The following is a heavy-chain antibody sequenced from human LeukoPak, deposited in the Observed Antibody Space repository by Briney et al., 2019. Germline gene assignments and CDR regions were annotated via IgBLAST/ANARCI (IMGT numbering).Heavy chain of an antibody. J-gene: IGHJ4*02. CDR2: IWADGSNS. CDR1: GFTFTSFT. Sequence: GRSLRLSCAASGFTFTSFTMHLFRQAPGKGLELVALIWADGSNSGYADSFKGRFTISRENYQNTVYLPMHRLTAEDKAVYYCTREHLAWRQYFDSWGQGTLVTVSS. CDR3: TREHLAWRQYFDS. V-gene: IGHV3-33*01.